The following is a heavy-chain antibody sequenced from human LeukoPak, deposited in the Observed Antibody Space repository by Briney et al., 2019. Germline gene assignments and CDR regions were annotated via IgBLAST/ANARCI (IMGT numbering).Heavy chain of an antibody. V-gene: IGHV7-4-1*02. D-gene: IGHD3-16*02. CDR2: INTNTGNP. CDR3: ARKDYVWGSYRPLNY. Sequence: ASVKVPCKASGYTFTSYGISWVRQAPGQGLEWMGWINTNTGNPTYAQGFTGRFVFSLDTSVSTAYLQISSLKAEDTAVYYCARKDYVWGSYRPLNYWGQGTLVTVSS. J-gene: IGHJ4*02. CDR1: GYTFTSYG.